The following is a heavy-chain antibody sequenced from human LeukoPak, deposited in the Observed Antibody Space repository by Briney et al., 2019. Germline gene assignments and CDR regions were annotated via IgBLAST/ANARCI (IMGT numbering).Heavy chain of an antibody. V-gene: IGHV4-34*01. CDR2: INHSGST. Sequence: SETLSLTCAVYGGSFSGYYWSWIRQPPGKGLEWIGEINHSGSTNYNPSLKSRVTISVDTSKNQFSLKLSSVTAADTAVYYCARDHLFNWFDPWGQGTLVTVSS. D-gene: IGHD1-14*01. CDR3: ARDHLFNWFDP. J-gene: IGHJ5*02. CDR1: GGSFSGYY.